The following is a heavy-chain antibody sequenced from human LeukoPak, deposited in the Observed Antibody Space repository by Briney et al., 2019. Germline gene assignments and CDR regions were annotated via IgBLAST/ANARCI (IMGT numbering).Heavy chain of an antibody. CDR2: ISGSGHST. J-gene: IGHJ5*02. Sequence: GGSLRLSCAASGFTFSDYALSWVRQAPGKGLECVSAISGSGHSTYYADSVKGRFTISRDNSKNTLYLQMNSLRAEDTAVYYCAKAPGSYYSYNWFDPWGQGTLVTVSS. CDR3: AKAPGSYYSYNWFDP. D-gene: IGHD1-26*01. CDR1: GFTFSDYA. V-gene: IGHV3-23*01.